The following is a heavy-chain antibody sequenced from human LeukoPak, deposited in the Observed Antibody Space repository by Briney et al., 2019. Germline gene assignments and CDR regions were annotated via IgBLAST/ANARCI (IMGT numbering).Heavy chain of an antibody. Sequence: ASVKVSCKASGYTFTGYYMHWVRQAPGQGLEWMGWINPNSGGTNYAQDFHGRVTMTRDTSISTAYMELSRLRSDDTAVYYCARVGPVLRFLEWLSETYYYYYYGMDVWGQGTTVTVSS. V-gene: IGHV1-2*02. D-gene: IGHD3-3*01. CDR3: ARVGPVLRFLEWLSETYYYYYYGMDV. CDR1: GYTFTGYY. J-gene: IGHJ6*02. CDR2: INPNSGGT.